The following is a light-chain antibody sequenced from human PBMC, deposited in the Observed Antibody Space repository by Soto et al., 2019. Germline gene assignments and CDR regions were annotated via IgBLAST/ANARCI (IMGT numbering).Light chain of an antibody. CDR1: QAIKND. Sequence: AIQMTQSPSSLSASVGDRVTITCRASQAIKNDLAWYQQKPGKAPELLIYGASTLHSGVPSRFSGSGSGTDFTFTISSLQPEDFATYYCLQDYDSPFPFGPGTKVEVK. V-gene: IGKV1-6*01. CDR3: LQDYDSPFP. CDR2: GAS. J-gene: IGKJ3*01.